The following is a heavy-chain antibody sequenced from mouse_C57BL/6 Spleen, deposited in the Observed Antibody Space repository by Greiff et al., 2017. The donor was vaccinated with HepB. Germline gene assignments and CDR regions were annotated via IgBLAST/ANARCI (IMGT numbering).Heavy chain of an antibody. CDR1: GFNIKDYY. Sequence: VQLQQSGAELVRPGASVKLSCTASGFNIKDYYMHRVKQRPEQGLEWIGRIDPEDGDTEYAPKFQGKATMTADTSSNTAYLQLSSLTSEDTAVYYCTTDITTVVATRYFDVWGTGTTVTVSS. D-gene: IGHD1-1*01. CDR2: IDPEDGDT. CDR3: TTDITTVVATRYFDV. J-gene: IGHJ1*03. V-gene: IGHV14-1*01.